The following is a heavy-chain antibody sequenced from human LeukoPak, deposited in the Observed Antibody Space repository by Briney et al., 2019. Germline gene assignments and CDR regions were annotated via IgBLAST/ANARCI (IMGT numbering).Heavy chain of an antibody. Sequence: PGGSLRLSCAASGFTFSSYAMSWVRQAPGKGLEWVSAISGSGGSTYYADSVKGRFTISRDNSKNTLYLQMNSLRAEDTAVYYCAKDVEQQLVRVGAFDIWSQGTMVTVSS. J-gene: IGHJ3*02. CDR3: AKDVEQQLVRVGAFDI. CDR1: GFTFSSYA. V-gene: IGHV3-23*01. CDR2: ISGSGGST. D-gene: IGHD6-13*01.